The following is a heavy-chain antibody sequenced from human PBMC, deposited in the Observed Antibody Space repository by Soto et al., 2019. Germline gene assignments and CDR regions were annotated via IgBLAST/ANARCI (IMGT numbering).Heavy chain of an antibody. J-gene: IGHJ6*02. CDR2: IYPGDSDT. CDR3: ARWGSTMVRGVGGPAGSDYYGMDV. Sequence: PGESLKISCKGSGYSFTSYWIGWVRQMPGKGLEWMGIIYPGDSDTRYSPSFQGQVTISADKSISTAYLQWSSLKASDTAMYYCARWGSTMVRGVGGPAGSDYYGMDVWGQGTTVTVSS. D-gene: IGHD3-10*01. CDR1: GYSFTSYW. V-gene: IGHV5-51*01.